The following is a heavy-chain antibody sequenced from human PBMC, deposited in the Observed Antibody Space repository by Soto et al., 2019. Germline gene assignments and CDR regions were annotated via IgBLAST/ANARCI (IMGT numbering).Heavy chain of an antibody. Sequence: SETLSLTCAVYGGSFSGYYWSWIRQPPGKGLEWIGEINHSGSTNYNPSLKSRVTISVDTSKNQFSLKLSSVTAADTAVYYCARVGEYYDSSGYYFFDYWGQGTLVTVSS. CDR1: GGSFSGYY. J-gene: IGHJ4*02. CDR3: ARVGEYYDSSGYYFFDY. V-gene: IGHV4-34*01. CDR2: INHSGST. D-gene: IGHD3-22*01.